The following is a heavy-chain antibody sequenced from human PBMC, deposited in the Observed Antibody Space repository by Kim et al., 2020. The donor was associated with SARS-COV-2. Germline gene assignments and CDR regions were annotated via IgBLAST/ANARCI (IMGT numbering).Heavy chain of an antibody. D-gene: IGHD5-12*01. J-gene: IGHJ6*02. V-gene: IGHV1-69*13. CDR1: GGTFSSYA. Sequence: SVKVSCKASGGTFSSYAISWVRQAPGQGLEWMGGIIPIFGTANYAQKFQGRVTITADESTSTAYMELSSLRSEDTAVYYCASEAVATIQIYYYYGMDVWGQGTTVTVSS. CDR2: IIPIFGTA. CDR3: ASEAVATIQIYYYYGMDV.